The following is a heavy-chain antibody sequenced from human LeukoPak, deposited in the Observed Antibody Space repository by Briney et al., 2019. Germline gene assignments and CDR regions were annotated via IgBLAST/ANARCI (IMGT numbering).Heavy chain of an antibody. V-gene: IGHV1-46*01. CDR1: GYTFTSYY. J-gene: IGHJ6*02. CDR2: INPSGGST. CDR3: ARSEGDRKYYYYYYGMDV. D-gene: IGHD3-16*01. Sequence: ASVKVSCKASGYTFTSYYMHWVRQAPGQGLEWMGIINPSGGSTSYAQKFQGRVTMTRDTSTSTVYMELSSLRSEDTAVYYCARSEGDRKYYYYYYGMDVWGQGTTVTVSS.